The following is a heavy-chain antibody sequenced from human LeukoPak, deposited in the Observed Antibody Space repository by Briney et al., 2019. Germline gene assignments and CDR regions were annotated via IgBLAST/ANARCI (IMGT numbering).Heavy chain of an antibody. J-gene: IGHJ4*02. Sequence: SGPTLVNPTQTLTLTCTFSGFSLSTSAMRVSWIRQPPGKALEWLARIDWDDDKFYSTPLKTRLTISKDTSKNPGVLKKTNMDPVDTAPYYWARGGGGANIDYWGQGTLVTVSS. D-gene: IGHD3-16*01. CDR1: GFSLSTSAMR. CDR2: IDWDDDK. V-gene: IGHV2-70*04. CDR3: ARGGGGANIDY.